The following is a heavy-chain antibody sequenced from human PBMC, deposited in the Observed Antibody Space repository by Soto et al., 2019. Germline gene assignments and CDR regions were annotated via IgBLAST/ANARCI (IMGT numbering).Heavy chain of an antibody. CDR1: GFTFSTYG. Sequence: GSLRLSCAASGFTFSTYGMHWVRQAPGRGLEWVAVISYDGSNKYYADSVKGRFTISRDNSKNTLFLQMNSLRAEDTAVYYCAGGRRYYYYYYGMDVWGQGTTVTVSS. J-gene: IGHJ6*02. V-gene: IGHV3-30*03. D-gene: IGHD1-26*01. CDR2: ISYDGSNK. CDR3: AGGRRYYYYYYGMDV.